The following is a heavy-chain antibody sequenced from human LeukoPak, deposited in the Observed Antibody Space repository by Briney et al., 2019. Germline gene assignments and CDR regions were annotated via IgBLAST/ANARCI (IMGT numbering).Heavy chain of an antibody. J-gene: IGHJ4*02. CDR2: ISYDGSNK. CDR3: AKLLRDGIDY. D-gene: IGHD5-24*01. Sequence: GGSLRLSCTASGFTFSNHSMNWVRQAPGKGLEWVAVISYDGSNKYYADSVKGRFTISRDNSKNTLYLQMNSLRAEDTAVYYCAKLLRDGIDYWGQGTLVTVSS. CDR1: GFTFSNHS. V-gene: IGHV3-30*18.